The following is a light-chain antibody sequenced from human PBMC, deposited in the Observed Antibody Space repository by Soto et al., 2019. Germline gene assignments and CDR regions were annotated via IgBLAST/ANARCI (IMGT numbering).Light chain of an antibody. J-gene: IGKJ5*01. V-gene: IGKV3-15*01. CDR1: QSVRSN. Sequence: IAMTQSPATLSVSPGERATLSCSASQSVRSNLAWYQQKPGQAPKLVIYAASTRATGIPDRFSGSVSGTEFTLTISSLQSEDFAVYYCQQYNEWPPFTFGQGTRLEIK. CDR2: AAS. CDR3: QQYNEWPPFT.